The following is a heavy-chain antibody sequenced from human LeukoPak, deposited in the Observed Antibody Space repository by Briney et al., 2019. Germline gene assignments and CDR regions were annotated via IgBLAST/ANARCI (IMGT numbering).Heavy chain of an antibody. CDR3: ARGFQPQQLPKVEYYYYGMDV. Sequence: SQTLSLTCAISGDSVSSNSAAWNWIRQSPSRGLEWLGRTYYRSKWYNDYAVSVKSRITINPDTSKNQFSLQLNSVTPEDTAVYYCARGFQPQQLPKVEYYYYGMDVWGQGTTVTVSS. CDR2: TYYRSKWYN. CDR1: GDSVSSNSAA. V-gene: IGHV6-1*01. J-gene: IGHJ6*02. D-gene: IGHD6-13*01.